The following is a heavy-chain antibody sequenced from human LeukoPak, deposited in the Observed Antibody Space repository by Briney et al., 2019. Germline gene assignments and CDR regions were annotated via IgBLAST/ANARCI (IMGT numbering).Heavy chain of an antibody. CDR3: ARHPELYFFDY. CDR1: GGSISTYY. Sequence: PSETLSLTCTVSGGSISTYYWSWIRQPPGKGLEWIGYIYSSGDTNYNPSLKSRVTISVDSSKNQFSLRLSSVTAADTAVYYCARHPELYFFDYWGQGTLVTVSS. D-gene: IGHD3-10*01. J-gene: IGHJ4*02. V-gene: IGHV4-59*08. CDR2: IYSSGDT.